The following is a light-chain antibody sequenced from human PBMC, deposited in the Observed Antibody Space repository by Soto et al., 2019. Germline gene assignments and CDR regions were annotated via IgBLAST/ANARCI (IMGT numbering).Light chain of an antibody. CDR2: DAA. J-gene: IGKJ2*01. CDR1: QDITNY. Sequence: DIQLTQSPPSLSASVGDGVTITCQASQDITNYLNWYQHKSGKSPKLLIFDAANLEAGVPSRFSGRGSGTQFTFTISSLQPEDVATYYCQQYGRSSTFGQGTKLEIK. V-gene: IGKV1-33*01. CDR3: QQYGRSST.